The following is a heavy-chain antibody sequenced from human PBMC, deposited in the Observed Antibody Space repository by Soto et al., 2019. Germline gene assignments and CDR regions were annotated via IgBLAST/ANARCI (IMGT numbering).Heavy chain of an antibody. J-gene: IGHJ4*02. CDR1: GGSISSGDYY. CDR2: IYYSGST. D-gene: IGHD2-2*01. V-gene: IGHV4-30-4*01. Sequence: SETLSLTCTVSGGSISSGDYYWSWIRQPPGKGLEWIGYIYYSGSTYYNPSLKSRLSISVDTSKNQFSLKLSSVTAADTAVYYCARAQLVGYYFNYWGQGTLVTVSS. CDR3: ARAQLVGYYFNY.